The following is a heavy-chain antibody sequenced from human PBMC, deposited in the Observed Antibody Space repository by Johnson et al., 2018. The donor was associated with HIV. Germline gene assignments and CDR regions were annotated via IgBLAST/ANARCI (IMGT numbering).Heavy chain of an antibody. V-gene: IGHV3-30*04. CDR3: ARVTQQVVRVGSDAFDI. CDR1: GFTFSSYP. Sequence: QVQLVESGGGVVQPGRSLRLSCAVSGFTFSSYPMHWVRQAPGQGLAWVAVISYDGSNKYYADSVKGRFTVSRANSKNTVYLQMNSLRAEDTAVYYCARVTQQVVRVGSDAFDIWGQGTMVTVSS. CDR2: ISYDGSNK. D-gene: IGHD4-23*01. J-gene: IGHJ3*02.